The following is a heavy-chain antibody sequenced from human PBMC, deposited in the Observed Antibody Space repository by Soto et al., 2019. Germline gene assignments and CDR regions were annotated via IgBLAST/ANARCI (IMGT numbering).Heavy chain of an antibody. J-gene: IGHJ4*02. CDR3: ARDYTSSYHYDSTNYGYFDF. CDR1: GYTFSRYY. CDR2: INPNSGGT. V-gene: IGHV1-2*04. Sequence: ASVKVSCKASGYTFSRYYIHWVRQAPGQGLEWMGWINPNSGGTNYAQKFQGWVTMTRDTSISTAYMELSRLRSDDTAVYYCARDYTSSYHYDSTNYGYFDFWGLGTLVTVSS. D-gene: IGHD3-22*01.